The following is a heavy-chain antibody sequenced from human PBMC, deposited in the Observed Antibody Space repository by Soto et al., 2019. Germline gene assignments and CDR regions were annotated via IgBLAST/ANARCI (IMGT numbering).Heavy chain of an antibody. CDR2: INHSGST. CDR3: ARDKITGLFDY. J-gene: IGHJ4*02. Sequence: PSETLSLTCAVYGGSGGSFSGYYLSWIRQPPGKGLEWIGEINHSGSTNYNPSLKSRVTISVDTSKNQFSLKLTSVTAADTAVYYCARDKITGLFDYWGQGTLVTVSS. D-gene: IGHD2-8*02. CDR1: GGSGGSFSGYY. V-gene: IGHV4-34*01.